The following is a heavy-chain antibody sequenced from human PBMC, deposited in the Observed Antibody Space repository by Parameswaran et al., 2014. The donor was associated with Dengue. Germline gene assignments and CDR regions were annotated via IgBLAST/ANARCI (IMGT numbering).Heavy chain of an antibody. J-gene: IGHJ6*02. V-gene: IGHV1-69*15. CDR3: ASGAYGATFYYYGADV. D-gene: IGHD4-17*01. Sequence: WVRQAPGQGLEWMGRILPIFRAPNYAQRFQGRVTITADESTTTTYMELSSLTSEDTAVYYCASGAYGATFYYYGADVWGQGTTVTVSS. CDR2: ILPIFRAP.